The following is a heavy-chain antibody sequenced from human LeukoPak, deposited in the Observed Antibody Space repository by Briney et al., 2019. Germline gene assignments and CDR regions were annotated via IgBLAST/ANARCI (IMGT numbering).Heavy chain of an antibody. V-gene: IGHV3-30*04. CDR1: GFTFSTSA. J-gene: IGHJ5*02. D-gene: IGHD6-13*01. CDR3: ARDPSSAPYSTYWAATYFDP. Sequence: PGRSVRLSCAASGFTFSTSATHWVRQTPGKGLEWVALISYDRSQHYLADSLKGRFTISRDNSKNTLYLQMTSLRLDDTAMYYCARDPSSAPYSTYWAATYFDPWGQGTLVTDSS. CDR2: ISYDRSQH.